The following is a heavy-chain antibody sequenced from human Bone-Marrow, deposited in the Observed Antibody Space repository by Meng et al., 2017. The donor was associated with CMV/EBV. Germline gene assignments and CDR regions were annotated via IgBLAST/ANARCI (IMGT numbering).Heavy chain of an antibody. Sequence: GESLKISCAASGFTFSSYWMSWVRQAPGKGLEWVANIKQDGSEKYYVDSVKGRFTISRDNAKNSLYLQMNSLRAEDTALYYCAKDRGDYGDYDASDIWGQGTMVTVSS. CDR1: GFTFSSYW. V-gene: IGHV3-7*03. D-gene: IGHD4-17*01. CDR2: IKQDGSEK. J-gene: IGHJ3*02. CDR3: AKDRGDYGDYDASDI.